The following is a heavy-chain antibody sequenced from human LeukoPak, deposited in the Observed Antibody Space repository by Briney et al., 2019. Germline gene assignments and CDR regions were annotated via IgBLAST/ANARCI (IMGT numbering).Heavy chain of an antibody. CDR1: GFTFSSYA. CDR3: ARSSFGAFDI. J-gene: IGHJ3*02. Sequence: GGSLRLSCAASGFTFSSYAMHWVRQAPGKGLEWVAVISYDGSNKYYADSVKGRFTISRDNSKNTLYLQMNSLRAEDTAVYYCARSSFGAFDIWGQGTMVTVSS. D-gene: IGHD3-16*01. CDR2: ISYDGSNK. V-gene: IGHV3-30-3*01.